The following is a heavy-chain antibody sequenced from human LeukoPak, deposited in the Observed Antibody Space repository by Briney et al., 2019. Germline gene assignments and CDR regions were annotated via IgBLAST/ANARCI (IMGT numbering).Heavy chain of an antibody. CDR1: GFTFSSYA. V-gene: IGHV3-30-3*01. CDR2: ISYDGSNK. D-gene: IGHD2-2*01. CDR3: ARGLVPAAIYPSDPTFDY. J-gene: IGHJ4*02. Sequence: PGGSLRLSCAASGFTFSSYAMHWVRQAPGKGLEWVAVISYDGSNKYYADSVKGRFTISRDNSKNTLYLQMNSLRAEDTAVYYCARGLVPAAIYPSDPTFDYWGQGTLSPSPQ.